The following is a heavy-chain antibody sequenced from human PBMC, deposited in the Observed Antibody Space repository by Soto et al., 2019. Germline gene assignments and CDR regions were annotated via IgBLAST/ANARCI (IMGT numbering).Heavy chain of an antibody. CDR1: GFTFDDYA. D-gene: IGHD2-2*01. J-gene: IGHJ2*01. V-gene: IGHV3-9*01. CDR2: ISWNSGSI. Sequence: EVQLVESGGGLVQPGRSLRLSCAAPGFTFDDYAMHWVRQAPGKGLEWVSGISWNSGSIGYADSVKGRFTISRDNAKNSLYLQMNSLRAEDTALYYCAKSKVVVPAAMSWYFDLWRRGTLVTVSS. CDR3: AKSKVVVPAAMSWYFDL.